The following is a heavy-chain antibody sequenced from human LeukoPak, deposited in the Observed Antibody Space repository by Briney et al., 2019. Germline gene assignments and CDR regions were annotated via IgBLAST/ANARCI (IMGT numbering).Heavy chain of an antibody. Sequence: GGSLRLSCAASGFTVSSNYMSWVRQAPGKGLEWVSVIYSGGSTYYADSVKGRFTISRDNSKNTLYLQMNSLRAEDTAVYYCARAWVPYSSGWYYFDYWGQGTLVTVSS. CDR2: IYSGGST. CDR3: ARAWVPYSSGWYYFDY. V-gene: IGHV3-66*01. D-gene: IGHD6-19*01. CDR1: GFTVSSNY. J-gene: IGHJ4*02.